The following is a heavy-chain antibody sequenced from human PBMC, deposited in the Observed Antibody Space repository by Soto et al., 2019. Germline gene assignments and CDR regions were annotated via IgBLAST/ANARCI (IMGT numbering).Heavy chain of an antibody. CDR3: ARINRYCSSTSCHNYFDY. CDR2: IDWDDDK. D-gene: IGHD2-2*02. V-gene: IGHV2-70*01. Sequence: SGPTLGEPTQTLTLTCTFSGFSLSTSGMCVSWIRQPPGKALEWLALIDWDDDKYYSTSLKTRLTISKDTSKNQVVLTMTNMDPVDTATYYCARINRYCSSTSCHNYFDYWGQGTLVTVSS. J-gene: IGHJ4*02. CDR1: GFSLSTSGMC.